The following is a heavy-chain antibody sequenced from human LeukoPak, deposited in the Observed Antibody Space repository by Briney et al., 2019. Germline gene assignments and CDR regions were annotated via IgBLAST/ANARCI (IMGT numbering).Heavy chain of an antibody. D-gene: IGHD3-10*01. V-gene: IGHV1-18*04. CDR3: GRDWGYRDSGSHSDY. Sequence: ASVKVSCKASGYTFTSYGISWVRQAPGQGLQWMGWISGYNGNTNYAQKFQGRVTMTTDTSTNTAYMELRSLRFDDTAVYYCGRDWGYRDSGSHSDYWGQGTLVTVSS. CDR2: ISGYNGNT. J-gene: IGHJ4*02. CDR1: GYTFTSYG.